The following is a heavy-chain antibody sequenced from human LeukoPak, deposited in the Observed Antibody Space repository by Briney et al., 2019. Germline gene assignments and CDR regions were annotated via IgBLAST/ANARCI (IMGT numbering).Heavy chain of an antibody. CDR3: ARHWSSSFYSPFGY. D-gene: IGHD2-2*01. CDR2: VRYSENT. Sequence: SETLSLTCTVSGGSISSYYWGWIRQPPGKGLEWVGSVRYSENTYYNPSLKSRVTISVDTSKNQFSLKLNSVTAADTAVYYCARHWSSSFYSPFGYWGQGALVTVSS. CDR1: GGSISSYY. V-gene: IGHV4-39*01. J-gene: IGHJ4*02.